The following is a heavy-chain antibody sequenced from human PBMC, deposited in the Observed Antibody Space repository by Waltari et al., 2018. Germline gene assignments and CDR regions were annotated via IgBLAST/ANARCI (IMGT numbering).Heavy chain of an antibody. CDR3: APGGYSSGWVFDY. V-gene: IGHV1-24*01. J-gene: IGHJ4*02. CDR2: FDPEDGET. Sequence: QVHLLQSGPEVKKPGASVKVSCKASGYSFTNYGISWVRQAPGQGLEWMGGFDPEDGETIYAQKFQGRVTMTEDTSTDTAYMELSSLRSEDTAVYYCAPGGYSSGWVFDYWGQGTLVTVSS. D-gene: IGHD6-19*01. CDR1: GYSFTNYG.